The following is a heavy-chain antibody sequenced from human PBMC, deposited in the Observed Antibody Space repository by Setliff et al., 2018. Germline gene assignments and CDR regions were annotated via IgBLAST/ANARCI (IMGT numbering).Heavy chain of an antibody. CDR1: GFTFSSYA. D-gene: IGHD6-13*01. Sequence: PGGSLRLSCAASGFTFSSYAMSWVRQAPGKGLEWVSAISGSGGSTYYADSVKGRFTISRDNSKNTLYLQMNSLRAEDTAVYYRARVTSSCVDYWGQGTLVTVCS. J-gene: IGHJ4*02. CDR3: ARVTSSCVDY. V-gene: IGHV3-23*01. CDR2: ISGSGGST.